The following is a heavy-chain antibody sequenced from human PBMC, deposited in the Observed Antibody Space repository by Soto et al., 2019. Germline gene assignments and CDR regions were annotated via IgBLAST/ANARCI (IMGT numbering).Heavy chain of an antibody. Sequence: QVQLVQSGAEVKKPGASVKVSCKASGYTFTTYYMHWVRQAPGQGLEWMGIINPSGGSTRYAQKFQGRVTMTRDTSTSTVYMELSSLKSEDTAVYYCARGLIYDSSAYYFDYWGQGTLVTVSS. CDR1: GYTFTTYY. CDR3: ARGLIYDSSAYYFDY. V-gene: IGHV1-46*01. D-gene: IGHD3-22*01. CDR2: INPSGGST. J-gene: IGHJ4*02.